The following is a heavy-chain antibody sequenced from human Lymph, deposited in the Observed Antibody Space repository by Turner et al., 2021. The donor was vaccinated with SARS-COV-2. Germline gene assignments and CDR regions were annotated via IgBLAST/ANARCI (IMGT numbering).Heavy chain of an antibody. CDR2: IIASGART. CDR1: GVSFSTYC. CDR3: AKDEPSYDFPNIPLEY. D-gene: IGHD3-3*01. Sequence: EVQLVESGGGLVQPGGSLRLSCAASGVSFSTYCMNWVRPVTGKGLEWVSVIIASGARTYYADSVKGRFTLPRDNSQSTLYLKMNRLRADEPAVYFCAKDEPSYDFPNIPLEYWGQGTLVPVSS. V-gene: IGHV3-23*04. J-gene: IGHJ4*02.